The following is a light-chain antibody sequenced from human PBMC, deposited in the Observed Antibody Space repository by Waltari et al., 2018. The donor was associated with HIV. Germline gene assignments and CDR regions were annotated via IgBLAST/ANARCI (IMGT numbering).Light chain of an antibody. CDR1: QSLLHTDGTTS. CDR2: EVS. V-gene: IGKV2D-29*01. CDR3: MQSIKLPLT. J-gene: IGKJ4*01. Sequence: IVLTQTPLSLSVTPGQPASISCKSSQSLLHTDGTTSLDLYLQKAGQPPQILINEVSNRFSRVPDRFSGGGSGTEFSLIIIRVEAEDVGIYYCMQSIKLPLTFGGGTKVEIK.